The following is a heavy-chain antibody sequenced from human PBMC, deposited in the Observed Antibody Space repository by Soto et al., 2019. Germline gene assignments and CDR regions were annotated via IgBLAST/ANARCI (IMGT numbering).Heavy chain of an antibody. CDR3: ARGGHVVVVTAALDY. CDR2: VNPSGGHT. D-gene: IGHD2-21*02. CDR1: GDTFTDYY. Sequence: QVQLMQSGAEVKKPGASVKVSCKASGDTFTDYYIHWVRQAPGQGLEWMGTVNPSGGHTTYAQHFLGRVTMIRDTSTSTLYMELHSLTSDDTAIYYCARGGHVVVVTAALDYWGQGTLVTVSS. V-gene: IGHV1-46*01. J-gene: IGHJ4*02.